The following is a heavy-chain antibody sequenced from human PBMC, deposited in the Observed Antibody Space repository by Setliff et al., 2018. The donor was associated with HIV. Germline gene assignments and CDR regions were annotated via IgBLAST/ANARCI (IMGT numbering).Heavy chain of an antibody. CDR3: ARVGGYCSSTSCRWFDP. CDR1: GFTFSSYA. Sequence: PGGSLRLSCAASGFTFSSYAMHWVRQAPGKGLEWVAVISYDGSNKYYADSVKGRFTISRDNSKNTLYLQMNSLRAEDTAVYYCARVGGYCSSTSCRWFDPWGQGTLVTVSS. J-gene: IGHJ5*02. V-gene: IGHV3-30-3*01. D-gene: IGHD2-2*01. CDR2: ISYDGSNK.